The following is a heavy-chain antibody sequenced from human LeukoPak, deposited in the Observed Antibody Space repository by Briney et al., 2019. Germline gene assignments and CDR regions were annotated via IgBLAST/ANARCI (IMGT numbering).Heavy chain of an antibody. V-gene: IGHV4-59*01. J-gene: IGHJ6*03. D-gene: IGHD2-2*01. Sequence: SETLSLTCTVSGGSISSYYWSWIRQPPGKGLEWIGYIYYSGSTNYNPSLKSRVTISLDTSKNQFSLKLSSVTAADTAVYYCARVVRDIVVVPAAAPIYYYYHMDVWGKGTTVTVSS. CDR3: ARVVRDIVVVPAAAPIYYYYHMDV. CDR2: IYYSGST. CDR1: GGSISSYY.